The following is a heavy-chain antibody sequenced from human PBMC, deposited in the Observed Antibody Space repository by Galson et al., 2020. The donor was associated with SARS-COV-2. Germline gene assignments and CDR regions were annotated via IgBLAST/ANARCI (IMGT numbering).Heavy chain of an antibody. CDR1: GFTFSSYA. CDR3: ARDSITHDAFDI. D-gene: IGHD1-20*01. CDR2: ISYDGSNK. V-gene: IGHV3-30*04. J-gene: IGHJ3*02. Sequence: GSLRLSCAASGFTFSSYAMHWVRQAPGKGLEWVAVISYDGSNKYYADSVKGRFTISRDNSKNTLYLQMNSLRPEDTAVYYCARDSITHDAFDIWGQGTMVTVSS.